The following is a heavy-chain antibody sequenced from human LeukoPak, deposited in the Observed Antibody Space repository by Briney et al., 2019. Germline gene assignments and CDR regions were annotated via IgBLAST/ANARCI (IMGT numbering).Heavy chain of an antibody. J-gene: IGHJ4*02. CDR2: INHSGST. Sequence: SETLSLTCAVYGGSLSGYYWSWIRQPPGKGLEWIGEINHSGSTNYNPSLKSRVTISVDTSKNQFSLKLSSVTAADTAVYYCARVRPITMVRGVEGNDYWGQGTLVTVSS. V-gene: IGHV4-34*01. CDR3: ARVRPITMVRGVEGNDY. CDR1: GGSLSGYY. D-gene: IGHD3-10*01.